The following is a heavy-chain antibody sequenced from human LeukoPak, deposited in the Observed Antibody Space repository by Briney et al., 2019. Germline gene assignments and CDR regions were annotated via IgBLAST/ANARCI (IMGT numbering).Heavy chain of an antibody. CDR3: APDLRGSASSLDD. D-gene: IGHD6-25*01. V-gene: IGHV3-23*01. J-gene: IGHJ4*02. CDR1: GFTFSNYA. CDR2: ISGSGAST. Sequence: PGGSLRLSCAASGFTFSNYAMSWVRQAPGKGLEWVSFISGSGASTYYPDSVKGRFTISRDNSNNTLSLQMNSLQAEDTAVYYCAPDLRGSASSLDDWGQGTLVTVSS.